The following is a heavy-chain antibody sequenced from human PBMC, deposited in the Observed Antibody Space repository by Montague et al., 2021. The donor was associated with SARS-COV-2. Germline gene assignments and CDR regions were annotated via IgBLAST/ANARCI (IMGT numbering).Heavy chain of an antibody. CDR2: TYYRSKWYN. J-gene: IGHJ6*02. V-gene: IGHV6-1*01. CDR3: ASGRMVPYSSSWTTLYYYYGMDV. CDR1: GDSVSINSAA. D-gene: IGHD6-13*01. Sequence: CAISGDSVSINSAAWNWIRQSPSRGLEWLGRTYYRSKWYNDYAVSVKXRITINPDTSKNQFSLQLNSVTPEDTAVYYCASGRMVPYSSSWTTLYYYYGMDVWGQGTTVTVSS.